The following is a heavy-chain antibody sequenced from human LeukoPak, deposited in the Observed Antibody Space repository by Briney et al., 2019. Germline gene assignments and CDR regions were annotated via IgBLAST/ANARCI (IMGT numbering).Heavy chain of an antibody. CDR2: IYSGGST. CDR1: GFTVSSNY. CDR3: ARNYGSGSLDAFDI. D-gene: IGHD3-10*01. Sequence: GGSLRLSCAASGFTVSSNYMSCVRQAPGKGLEWVSVIYSGGSTYYADSVKGRFTISRDNSKNTLYLQMNSLRAEDTAVYYCARNYGSGSLDAFDIWGQGTMVTVSS. J-gene: IGHJ3*02. V-gene: IGHV3-66*01.